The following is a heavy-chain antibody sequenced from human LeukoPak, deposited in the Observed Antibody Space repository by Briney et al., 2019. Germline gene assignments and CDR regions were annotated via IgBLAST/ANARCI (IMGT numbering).Heavy chain of an antibody. J-gene: IGHJ3*02. V-gene: IGHV4-34*01. D-gene: IGHD2-21*02. CDR2: INHSGGT. CDR3: ASSVVVTAIGAFDI. CDR1: GGSLSGYY. Sequence: PSETLSLTSAVYGGSLSGYYWNWIRQRPGKGLEWIGEINHSGGTNYSPSFRSRVTISVDTSKSLFPLKLSSVTAADTAVYYCASSVVVTAIGAFDIWGQGTPVTVSS.